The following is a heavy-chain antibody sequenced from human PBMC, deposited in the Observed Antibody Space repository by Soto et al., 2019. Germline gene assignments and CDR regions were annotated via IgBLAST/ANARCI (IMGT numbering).Heavy chain of an antibody. Sequence: GGLLLPCSASGFTFSSYAMHWVRQAPGKGLEYVSAISRNGGSTYYADSVKGRFTISRDNSKNTLYLQMGSLRAEEMAVYYCARGGYCSSTSCNSGFYYYYGMDVWGQGTKVTVYS. D-gene: IGHD2-2*02. V-gene: IGHV3-64*02. CDR2: ISRNGGST. CDR3: ARGGYCSSTSCNSGFYYYYGMDV. CDR1: GFTFSSYA. J-gene: IGHJ6*02.